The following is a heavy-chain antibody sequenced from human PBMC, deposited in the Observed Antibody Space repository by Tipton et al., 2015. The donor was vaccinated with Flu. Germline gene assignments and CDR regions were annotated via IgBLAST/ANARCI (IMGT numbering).Heavy chain of an antibody. J-gene: IGHJ5*02. V-gene: IGHV4-59*01. CDR2: IYYSGST. CDR1: GGSISGYY. CDR3: ARDFHPTSNWFDP. Sequence: TLSLTCTVSGGSISGYYWTWIRQPPGKGLEWIGYIYYSGSTNYNPSLKSRGTISVDTSKNQFSLKLSSVTAADTDVYYCARDFHPTSNWFDPWGQGTLVT.